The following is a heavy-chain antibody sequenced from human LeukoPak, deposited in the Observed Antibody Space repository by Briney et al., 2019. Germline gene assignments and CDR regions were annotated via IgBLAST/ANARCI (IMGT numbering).Heavy chain of an antibody. J-gene: IGHJ4*02. CDR2: IKQDGSEK. CDR1: GFTFSSYE. Sequence: GGSLRLSCAASGFTFSSYEMNWVRQAPGKGLEWVANIKQDGSEKYYVDSVKGRFTISRDNAKNSLYLQMNSLRAEDTAVYYCAREDGDYVSGFDYWGQGTLVTVSS. D-gene: IGHD4-17*01. CDR3: AREDGDYVSGFDY. V-gene: IGHV3-7*01.